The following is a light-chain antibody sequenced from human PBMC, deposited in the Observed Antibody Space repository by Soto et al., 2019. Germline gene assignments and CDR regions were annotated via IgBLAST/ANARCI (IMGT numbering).Light chain of an antibody. J-gene: IGKJ3*01. CDR2: AAS. CDR3: QQYGRSPRVLFT. V-gene: IGKV3-20*01. CDR1: QSVYSNY. Sequence: EIVLTQSPGTLSLSPGERATLSCRASQSVYSNYLAWYQQKPDQAPRLLIYAASRRATGIPDRFSGSGSGTDFTLTISRLEPEESAVYYCQQYGRSPRVLFTFGPGTKVDIK.